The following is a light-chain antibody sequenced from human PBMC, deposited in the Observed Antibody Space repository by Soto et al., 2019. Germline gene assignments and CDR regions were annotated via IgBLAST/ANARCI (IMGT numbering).Light chain of an antibody. CDR1: SSDVGGYNY. CDR3: RSYAGSYTWV. J-gene: IGLJ3*02. Sequence: QSALTQPRSVSGSPGQSVTISCTGTSSDVGGYNYVSWYQHHPDKAPKSMIYDVSKRPSGVPDRFSGSKSGNTASLTISGLQAEDEADYYCRSYAGSYTWVFGGGTKLTVL. V-gene: IGLV2-11*01. CDR2: DVS.